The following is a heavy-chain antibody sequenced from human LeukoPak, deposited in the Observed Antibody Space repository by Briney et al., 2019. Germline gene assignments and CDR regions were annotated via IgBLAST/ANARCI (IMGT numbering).Heavy chain of an antibody. Sequence: SETLSLTCTVSGGSISSYYWSWIRQPPGKGLEWIGYIYYSGSTNYNPSLKSRVTILVDTSKNQFSLKLSSVTAADTAVYYCAGGSSSWFSEHPFDPWGQGTLVTVSS. D-gene: IGHD6-13*01. CDR1: GGSISSYY. J-gene: IGHJ5*02. V-gene: IGHV4-59*01. CDR3: AGGSSSWFSEHPFDP. CDR2: IYYSGST.